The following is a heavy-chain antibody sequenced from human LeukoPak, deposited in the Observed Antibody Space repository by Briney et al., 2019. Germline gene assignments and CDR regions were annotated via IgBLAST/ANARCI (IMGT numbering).Heavy chain of an antibody. J-gene: IGHJ4*02. CDR1: GGSFSGYY. Sequence: PSETLSLTCAAYGGSFSGYYWSWIRQPPGKGLEWIGEINHSGSTNYNPSLKSRVTISVDTSKNQFSLKLSSVTAADTAVYYCAREPSTVVTPIDYWGQGTLVTVSS. D-gene: IGHD4-23*01. V-gene: IGHV4-34*01. CDR2: INHSGST. CDR3: AREPSTVVTPIDY.